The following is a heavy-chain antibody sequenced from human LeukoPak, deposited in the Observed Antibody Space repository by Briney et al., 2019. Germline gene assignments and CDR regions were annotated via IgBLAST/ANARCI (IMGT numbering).Heavy chain of an antibody. Sequence: SEALSLTCTVSGGSISSSSYYWGWIRQPPGKGLEWIGSIYYSGSTYYNPSLKSRVTISVDTSKNQFSLKLSYVTAADTAVYYCARRSLSGGSYFDYWGQGTLVTVSS. CDR3: ARRSLSGGSYFDY. J-gene: IGHJ4*02. CDR1: GGSISSSSYY. CDR2: IYYSGST. V-gene: IGHV4-39*01. D-gene: IGHD3-16*01.